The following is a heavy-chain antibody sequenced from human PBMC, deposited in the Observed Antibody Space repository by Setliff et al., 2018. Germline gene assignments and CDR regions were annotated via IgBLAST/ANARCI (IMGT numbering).Heavy chain of an antibody. D-gene: IGHD3-10*01. CDR1: GFAFSTYA. J-gene: IGHJ6*02. V-gene: IGHV3-48*03. Sequence: PGGSLRLSCAASGFAFSTYAVSWVRQAPGKGLEWVSKISGDGNTVYYADSVRGRFTISRDNAKNSLYLQMNSLRAEDSAVYYCARDGVFYAMDFWGQGTTVTVSS. CDR2: ISGDGNTV. CDR3: ARDGVFYAMDF.